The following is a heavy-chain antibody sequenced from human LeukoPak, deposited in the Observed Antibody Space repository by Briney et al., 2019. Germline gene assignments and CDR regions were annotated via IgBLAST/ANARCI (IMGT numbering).Heavy chain of an antibody. D-gene: IGHD6-13*01. CDR3: ARAAIAAARIYYYMDV. CDR2: ISTSGSII. V-gene: IGHV3-48*03. J-gene: IGHJ6*03. Sequence: GGSLRLSCAASGFTFSDYEMNWVRQAPGKGLEWILHISTSGSIIHYADSVKGRFTISRDNAENSLYLQMNSLRAEDTAVYYCARAAIAAARIYYYMDVWGKGTTVTVSS. CDR1: GFTFSDYE.